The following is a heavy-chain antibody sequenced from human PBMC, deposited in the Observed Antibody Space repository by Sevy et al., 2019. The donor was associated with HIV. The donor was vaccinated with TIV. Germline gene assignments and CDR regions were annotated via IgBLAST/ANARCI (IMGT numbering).Heavy chain of an antibody. J-gene: IGHJ5*01. Sequence: GGSLRLSCSASGFTFRSFSMHWVRQAPGKGLEWVAASWYDGRTKQYADSVKGRFTISRDNSKNMLNLEMNSLRAEDTALYFCARDSARVIVPTAGFDSWGQGTVVTVSS. CDR1: GFTFRSFS. V-gene: IGHV3-33*01. CDR3: ARDSARVIVPTAGFDS. CDR2: SWYDGRTK. D-gene: IGHD1-1*01.